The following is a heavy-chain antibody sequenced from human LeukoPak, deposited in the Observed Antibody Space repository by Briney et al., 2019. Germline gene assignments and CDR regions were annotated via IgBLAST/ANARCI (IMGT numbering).Heavy chain of an antibody. V-gene: IGHV4-59*12. CDR2: IYYSGST. J-gene: IGHJ4*02. Sequence: SETLSLTCTVSGGSISSYYWSWIRQPPGKRLEWIGYIYYSGSTNYNPSPKSRVTISVDTSKNQFSLKLNSMTAADTAVYYCARDFTMFHYRRFDSWGQGTLVTVSS. D-gene: IGHD3-10*02. CDR3: ARDFTMFHYRRFDS. CDR1: GGSISSYY.